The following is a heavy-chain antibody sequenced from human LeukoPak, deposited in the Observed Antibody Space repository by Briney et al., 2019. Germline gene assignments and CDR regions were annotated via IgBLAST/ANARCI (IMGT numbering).Heavy chain of an antibody. CDR1: GGSINSYY. Sequence: SETLSLTCTVSGGSINSYYWSWIRQPPGKGLEWIGYIYYSGSTNYNPSLKSRVTISVDTSKNQFSLKLSSVTAADTAVYYCARHGEGSGSYYSEVWFDPWGQGTLVTVSS. V-gene: IGHV4-59*08. CDR3: ARHGEGSGSYYSEVWFDP. D-gene: IGHD3-10*01. CDR2: IYYSGST. J-gene: IGHJ5*02.